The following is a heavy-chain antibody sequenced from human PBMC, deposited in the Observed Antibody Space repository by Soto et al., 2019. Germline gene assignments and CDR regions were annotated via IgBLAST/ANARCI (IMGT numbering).Heavy chain of an antibody. V-gene: IGHV3-23*01. CDR1: GFTFSTTD. D-gene: IGHD3-10*01. CDR2: IVGRGGIT. CDR3: VKNSGGFKT. J-gene: IGHJ5*02. Sequence: QLLQSGGGLVQPGGSLTLSCAASGFTFSTTDMSWVRQAPGEGLEWVSTIVGRGGITYYADSVKGRFTISRDNSRNTLYLQMNSLRGDDTALYYCVKNSGGFKTWGQGALVTGSS.